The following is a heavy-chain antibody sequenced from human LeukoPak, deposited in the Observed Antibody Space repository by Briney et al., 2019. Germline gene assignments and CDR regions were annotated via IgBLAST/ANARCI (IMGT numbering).Heavy chain of an antibody. J-gene: IGHJ2*01. Sequence: PSETLSLTCTVSGGSISSYYWSWIRQPAGKGLGWIGRIYTSGSTNYNPSLKSRVTMSVDTSKNQFSLKLSSVTAADTAVYYCARDPLSKRGDHWYFDLWGRGTLVTVSS. CDR1: GGSISSYY. V-gene: IGHV4-4*07. D-gene: IGHD2-21*02. CDR3: ARDPLSKRGDHWYFDL. CDR2: IYTSGST.